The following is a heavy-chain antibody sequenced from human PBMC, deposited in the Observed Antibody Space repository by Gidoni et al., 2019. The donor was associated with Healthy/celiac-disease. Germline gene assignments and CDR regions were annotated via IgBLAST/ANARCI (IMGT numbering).Heavy chain of an antibody. CDR3: ARWAGYSYGPHYYYGMDV. D-gene: IGHD5-18*01. CDR1: GYTFTSYD. Sequence: QVQLVQSGAEVKKPGASVKVSCKASGYTFTSYDINWVRQATGQGLEWMGWMNPNSGNTGYAQKFQGRVTMTRNTSISTAYRELSSLRSEDTAVYYCARWAGYSYGPHYYYGMDVWGQGTTVTVSS. J-gene: IGHJ6*02. CDR2: MNPNSGNT. V-gene: IGHV1-8*01.